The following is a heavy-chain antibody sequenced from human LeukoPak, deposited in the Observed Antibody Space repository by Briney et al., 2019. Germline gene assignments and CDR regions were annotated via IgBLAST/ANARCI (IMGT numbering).Heavy chain of an antibody. CDR3: ARPYPRLDDAFDI. V-gene: IGHV1-8*01. D-gene: IGHD3-16*01. CDR2: MNPNSGNT. J-gene: IGHJ3*02. Sequence: ASVKVSCKASGYTFTSYDINWVRQATGQGLEWMGWMNPNSGNTGYARKFQGRVTMTRNTSISTAYMELSSLRSEDTAVYYCARPYPRLDDAFDIWGQGTMVTVSS. CDR1: GYTFTSYD.